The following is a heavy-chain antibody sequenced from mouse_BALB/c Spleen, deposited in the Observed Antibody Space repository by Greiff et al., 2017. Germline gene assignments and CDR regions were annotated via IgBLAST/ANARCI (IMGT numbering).Heavy chain of an antibody. J-gene: IGHJ2*01. CDR2: IDPANGNT. V-gene: IGHV14-3*02. CDR3: AKGEITTVVDY. Sequence: EVHLVESGAELVKPGASVKLSCTASGFNIKDTYMHWVKQRPEQGLEWIGRIDPANGNTKYDPKFQGKATITADTSSNTAYLQLSSLTSEDTAVYYCAKGEITTVVDYWGQGTTLTVSS. CDR1: GFNIKDTY. D-gene: IGHD1-1*01.